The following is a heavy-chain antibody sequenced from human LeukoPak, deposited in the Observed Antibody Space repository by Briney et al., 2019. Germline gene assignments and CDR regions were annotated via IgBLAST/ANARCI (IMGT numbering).Heavy chain of an antibody. CDR2: IYYSGST. D-gene: IGHD3-10*01. CDR3: AIGRSDDAFDI. V-gene: IGHV4-39*01. CDR1: GGSISSSSYF. Sequence: SETLSLTCIVSGGSISSSSYFWGWIRQPPGKGLEWIGSIYYSGSTYYNPSLKSRVTISVDTSKNQFSLKLSSVTAADTAVYYCAIGRSDDAFDIWGQGTMVTVSS. J-gene: IGHJ3*02.